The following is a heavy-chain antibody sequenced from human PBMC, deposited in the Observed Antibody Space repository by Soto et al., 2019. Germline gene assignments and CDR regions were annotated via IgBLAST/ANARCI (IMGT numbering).Heavy chain of an antibody. D-gene: IGHD3-16*01. Sequence: GGSLRLSCAASGFTVSSNYMSWVRQAPGKGLEWVSVIYSGGSTYYADSVKGRFTISRDNSKNTLYLQMNSLRAEDTAVYYCARDPGLRYGMDVWGQGTTVTVSS. V-gene: IGHV3-53*01. CDR2: IYSGGST. CDR1: GFTVSSNY. CDR3: ARDPGLRYGMDV. J-gene: IGHJ6*02.